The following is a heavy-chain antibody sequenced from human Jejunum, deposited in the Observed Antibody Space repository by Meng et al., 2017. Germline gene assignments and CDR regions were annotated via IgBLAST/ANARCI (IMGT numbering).Heavy chain of an antibody. CDR2: IYYSGNT. CDR3: ASAGSSGWNLYLGL. Sequence: QVLPEEYAPGVVMPSSTQALTCTVSGSSLRGHYRSWILEPPGKGLEWIGHIYYSGNTNYNPSLKSRVTLSLHTSENQFSLQLNSVTAADTAVYYCASAGSSGWNLYLGLWGRGTLVTVSS. CDR1: GSSLRGHY. V-gene: IGHV4-59*07. J-gene: IGHJ2*01. D-gene: IGHD6-19*01.